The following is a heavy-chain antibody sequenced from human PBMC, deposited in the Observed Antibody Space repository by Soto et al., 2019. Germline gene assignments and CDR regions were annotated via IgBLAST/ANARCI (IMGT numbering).Heavy chain of an antibody. D-gene: IGHD3-3*01. Sequence: SQTLSLTCATSGDSVSSNSAAWNWIRQSPSRGLEWLGRTYYRSKWYNDYAVSVKSRITINPDTSKNQFSLQLNSVTPEDTAVYYCARWDAYYDFWSGYYERDAFDIWGQGTMVTVSS. CDR1: GDSVSSNSAA. J-gene: IGHJ3*02. CDR3: ARWDAYYDFWSGYYERDAFDI. V-gene: IGHV6-1*01. CDR2: TYYRSKWYN.